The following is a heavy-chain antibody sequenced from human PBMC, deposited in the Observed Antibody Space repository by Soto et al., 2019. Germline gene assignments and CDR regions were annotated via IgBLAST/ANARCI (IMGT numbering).Heavy chain of an antibody. Sequence: PGGSLRLSCVVSEFSFSASLMHWVRQGPGKGLVWVSRINSDGSYINYADSVKGRFTTSRDNAKNKLYLQMNSLRVEDTALYYCVTGWSEYWGQGALVTVSS. CDR2: INSDGSYI. D-gene: IGHD2-15*01. CDR1: EFSFSASL. V-gene: IGHV3-74*01. J-gene: IGHJ4*02. CDR3: VTGWSEY.